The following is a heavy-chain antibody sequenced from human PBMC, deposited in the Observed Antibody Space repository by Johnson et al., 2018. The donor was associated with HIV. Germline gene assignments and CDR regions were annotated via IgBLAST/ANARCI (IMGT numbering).Heavy chain of an antibody. J-gene: IGHJ3*02. CDR2: VSYDGSNI. D-gene: IGHD6-13*01. CDR3: ARVKQQVVRVGSDAFDI. Sequence: QVQLVESGGGVVQPGRSLRLSCAASGFTFTSYAMHWIRQAPGKGLEWVALVSYDGSNIHYADSVKGRFTISRDNSKNTLYLQMNSLRAEDTAVYYCARVKQQVVRVGSDAFDIWGQGTMVTVSS. CDR1: GFTFTSYA. V-gene: IGHV3-30*04.